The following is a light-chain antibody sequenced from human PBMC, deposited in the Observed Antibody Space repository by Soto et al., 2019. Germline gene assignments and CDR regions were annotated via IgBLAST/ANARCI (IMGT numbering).Light chain of an antibody. V-gene: IGLV1-40*01. CDR3: QSYDNSLSGSYV. CDR2: GNS. J-gene: IGLJ1*01. Sequence: QSVLTQPPSVSGAPGQRVTISCTGSSSNIGAGYDVHWYQQLPGTAPKVLIYGNSNRPSGVPDRFSGSKSGTSASLAITGLQAEDEADYYCQSYDNSLSGSYVFGTGTKVTVL. CDR1: SSNIGAGYD.